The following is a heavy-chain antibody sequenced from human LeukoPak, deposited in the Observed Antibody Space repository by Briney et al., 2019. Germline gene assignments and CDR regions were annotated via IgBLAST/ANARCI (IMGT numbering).Heavy chain of an antibody. V-gene: IGHV3-23*01. CDR2: VSGSGGNT. J-gene: IGHJ4*02. D-gene: IGHD6-13*01. CDR3: ARRFQRRAAAPGY. Sequence: PGGSLRLSCAASGFTFSSYAMTWVRQAPGKGLEWVSAVSGSGGNTYYADSVKGRFTISRDNSKKTLYLQMNSLRAEDTAVYYCARRFQRRAAAPGYWGQGTLVTVSS. CDR1: GFTFSSYA.